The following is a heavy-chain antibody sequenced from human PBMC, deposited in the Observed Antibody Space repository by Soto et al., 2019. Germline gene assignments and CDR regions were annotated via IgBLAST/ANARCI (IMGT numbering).Heavy chain of an antibody. CDR3: MKRNTAAVKDYYYCMDV. Sequence: WESLTISCKASGYRFTSYWINWVRQMPGKGLEWMGRIDPSDSSSNYSPSFQGHVTISADKSISTAYLQWSSLKASDTAMYYCMKRNTAAVKDYYYCMDVWGKGPAGTVSS. CDR1: GYRFTSYW. V-gene: IGHV5-10-1*01. D-gene: IGHD5-18*01. J-gene: IGHJ6*04. CDR2: IDPSDSSS.